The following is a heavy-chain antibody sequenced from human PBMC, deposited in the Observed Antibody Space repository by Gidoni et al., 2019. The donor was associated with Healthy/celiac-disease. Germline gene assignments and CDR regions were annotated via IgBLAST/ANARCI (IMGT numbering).Heavy chain of an antibody. D-gene: IGHD4-17*01. Sequence: QVQLVESGGGVVQPGRSLRLSCAASGFTFSSYAMHWVRQAPGKGLEWVAVISDDGSNKYYADSVKGRFTISRDNSKNTLYLQMNSLRAEDTAVYYCARVSYGDYGAAYFQHWGQGTLVTVSS. J-gene: IGHJ1*01. V-gene: IGHV3-30-3*01. CDR3: ARVSYGDYGAAYFQH. CDR1: GFTFSSYA. CDR2: ISDDGSNK.